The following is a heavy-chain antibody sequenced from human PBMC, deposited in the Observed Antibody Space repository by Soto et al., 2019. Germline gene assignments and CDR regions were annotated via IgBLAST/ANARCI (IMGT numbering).Heavy chain of an antibody. CDR2: IKSKTDGGKT. Sequence: EVQLVESGGGLVKPGESLRLSCAGSGFILSNAWMNWVRQAPGKGLEWVGRIKSKTDGGKTDYGAPVKGRFTISRDDSKNTLYVQMNSLKTEDTAVYYCSSYHGAWGQGTLVTVSS. CDR1: GFILSNAW. CDR3: SSYHGA. V-gene: IGHV3-15*07. J-gene: IGHJ5*02. D-gene: IGHD3-16*01.